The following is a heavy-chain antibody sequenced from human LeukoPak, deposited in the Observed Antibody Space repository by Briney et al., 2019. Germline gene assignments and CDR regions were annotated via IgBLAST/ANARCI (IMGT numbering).Heavy chain of an antibody. D-gene: IGHD1-14*01. V-gene: IGHV3-7*01. CDR3: ARVNLL. CDR2: IKQDGSEK. Sequence: GGSLRLSCAASGFTFGSYWMSWVRQAPGKGLEWVANIKQDGSEKYYVDSVKGRFTISRDNVKNSLYLQMNSLRAEDTAVYYCARVNLLGGQGTLVTVSS. CDR1: GFTFGSYW. J-gene: IGHJ4*02.